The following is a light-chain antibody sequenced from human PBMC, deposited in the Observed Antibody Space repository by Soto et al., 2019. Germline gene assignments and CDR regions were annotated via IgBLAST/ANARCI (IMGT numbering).Light chain of an antibody. V-gene: IGKV3-11*01. CDR1: QSVSSY. CDR2: DAS. J-gene: IGKJ1*01. Sequence: EFVLTQSPATLSLSPGERATLSCRASQSVSSYFAWYQQKPGQAPRLLIYDASNRATGIPARFSGSGSGTDFTLTISSLEPDDFAVYYCQQRGNWPVTFGQGTRVDIK. CDR3: QQRGNWPVT.